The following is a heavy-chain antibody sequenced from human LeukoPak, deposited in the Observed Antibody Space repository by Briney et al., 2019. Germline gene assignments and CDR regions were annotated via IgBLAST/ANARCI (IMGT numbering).Heavy chain of an antibody. D-gene: IGHD4-11*01. Sequence: GGSLRLSCAASGFTFDDYAMHWVRQAPGKGLEWVSLISGDGGSTYYADSVKGRFTISRDNAKNTLYLQMNSLRAEDTAVYYCASKAGLALDYWGQGTLVTVSS. CDR1: GFTFDDYA. V-gene: IGHV3-43*02. J-gene: IGHJ4*02. CDR3: ASKAGLALDY. CDR2: ISGDGGST.